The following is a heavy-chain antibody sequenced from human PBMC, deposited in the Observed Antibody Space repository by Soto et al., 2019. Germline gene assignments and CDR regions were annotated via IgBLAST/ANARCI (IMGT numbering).Heavy chain of an antibody. Sequence: SQTLSLTCAISGDIVSSNSAAWNWIRQSPSRGLEWLGRTYYRSKWYNDYAISVKSRMIINPDTSKNQFSLQLNSVTPEDTAVYYCVRDYYGSGSTNWFDPWGQGTLVTVSS. CDR2: TYYRSKWYN. CDR3: VRDYYGSGSTNWFDP. CDR1: GDIVSSNSAA. D-gene: IGHD3-10*01. V-gene: IGHV6-1*01. J-gene: IGHJ5*02.